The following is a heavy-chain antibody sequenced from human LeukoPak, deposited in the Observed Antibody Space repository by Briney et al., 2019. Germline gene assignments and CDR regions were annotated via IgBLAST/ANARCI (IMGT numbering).Heavy chain of an antibody. CDR1: GFTFSDYY. CDR2: ISRGGTTI. Sequence: PGGSLRLSCAASGFTFSDYYMNWIRQAPGRGLEWVSYISRGGTTIYYADSVKGRFTISRDNSKNTLYLQMNSLRAEDTAVYYCARGGRNSYYSDYWGQGTLVTVSS. V-gene: IGHV3-11*04. D-gene: IGHD3-22*01. J-gene: IGHJ4*02. CDR3: ARGGRNSYYSDY.